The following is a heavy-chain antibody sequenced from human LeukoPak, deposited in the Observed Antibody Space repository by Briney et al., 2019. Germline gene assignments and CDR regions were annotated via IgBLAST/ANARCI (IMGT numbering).Heavy chain of an antibody. CDR3: ARGGAARLHFQN. J-gene: IGHJ1*01. CDR1: GGSISTYY. D-gene: IGHD6-6*01. CDR2: IYHSWST. Sequence: SETLSLTCTVSGGSISTYYWNWIRQPPGKGLEWIGYIYHSWSTNYNPSLQSRVTISVDTSKNQFSLNLNSVTAADTAVYYCARGGAARLHFQNWGQGTLVTVSS. V-gene: IGHV4-59*01.